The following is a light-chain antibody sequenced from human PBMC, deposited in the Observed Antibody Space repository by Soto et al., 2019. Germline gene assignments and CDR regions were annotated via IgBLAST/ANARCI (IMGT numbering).Light chain of an antibody. CDR2: EVS. Sequence: QSVLTQPASVSGSPGQSITISCTGTSSDVGIYNLVSWYQQHPGKAPKLMIYEVSKRPSGVSNRFSGSKSGNTASLTISGLQAEDEADYYCCPYAGSSTFEWVFGGGTKLTVL. V-gene: IGLV2-23*02. CDR3: CPYAGSSTFEWV. CDR1: SSDVGIYNL. J-gene: IGLJ3*02.